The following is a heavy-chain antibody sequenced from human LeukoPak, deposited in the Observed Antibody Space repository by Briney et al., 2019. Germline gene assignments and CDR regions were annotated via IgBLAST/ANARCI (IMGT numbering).Heavy chain of an antibody. J-gene: IGHJ4*02. Sequence: KPSETLSLTCTVSGGSISDYYWSWIRQPAGKGLEWIGRIYISGATNYNPSLKSRVTISVDESKNQVSLKLSSVTAADTAVYYCAGGGYCTNTSCHGIDHWGQGTLVTVSS. CDR2: IYISGAT. CDR3: AGGGYCTNTSCHGIDH. CDR1: GGSISDYY. D-gene: IGHD2-2*01. V-gene: IGHV4-4*07.